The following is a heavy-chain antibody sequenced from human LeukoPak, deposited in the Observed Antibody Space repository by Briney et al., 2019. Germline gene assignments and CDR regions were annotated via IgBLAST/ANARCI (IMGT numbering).Heavy chain of an antibody. Sequence: GGSLRLSCATSGFTFSGYGMHWVRQAPGKGLEWVTVIWSDGSNKYYADSVKGRFTISRDNSKNTLYLQMNSLRAEDTAVYYCARVFRPSLTVFIIRGAFDIWGQGTMVTVSS. J-gene: IGHJ3*02. V-gene: IGHV3-33*01. D-gene: IGHD3-3*01. CDR1: GFTFSGYG. CDR2: IWSDGSNK. CDR3: ARVFRPSLTVFIIRGAFDI.